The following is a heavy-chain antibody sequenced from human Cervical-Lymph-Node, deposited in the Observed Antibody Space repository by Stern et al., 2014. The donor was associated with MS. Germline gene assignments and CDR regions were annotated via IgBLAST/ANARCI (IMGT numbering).Heavy chain of an antibody. CDR3: ARDCRLRRKGAPDAFDI. D-gene: IGHD4-17*01. Sequence: QVQLVESGGGVVQPGRSLRLSCAASGFTFSNSGMHWVRQAPGKGLEWLALIWYDGTNKYYIDSVKGRFTISRDNSKNTLYLQMRSLRAEDTAVYYCARDCRLRRKGAPDAFDIWGQGTMVTVSS. V-gene: IGHV3-33*01. CDR1: GFTFSNSG. J-gene: IGHJ3*02. CDR2: IWYDGTNK.